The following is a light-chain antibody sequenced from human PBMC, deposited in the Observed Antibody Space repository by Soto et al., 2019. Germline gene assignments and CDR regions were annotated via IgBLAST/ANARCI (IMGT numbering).Light chain of an antibody. CDR3: QSYDSSLSGYV. CDR1: SSNIGSKS. J-gene: IGLJ1*01. Sequence: QSVLTQPPSASGTPRQRVTISCSGSSSNIGSKSVNWYQQLPGTVPRLLIYGNNNRPSGVPDRFSGSKSGTSASLAITGLQAEDEADYYCQSYDSSLSGYVFGTGTKVTVL. V-gene: IGLV1-40*01. CDR2: GNN.